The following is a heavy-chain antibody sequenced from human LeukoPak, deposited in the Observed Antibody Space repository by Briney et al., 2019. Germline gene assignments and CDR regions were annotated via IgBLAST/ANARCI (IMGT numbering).Heavy chain of an antibody. CDR1: GFTFDDYA. J-gene: IGHJ4*02. D-gene: IGHD3-16*01. Sequence: GGSLRLSCAASGFTFDDYAMHWVRQAPGKGLEWVSGISWNSGSIGYADSVKGRFTISRDNAKNSLFLEMNSLRPEDTAFYYCAKDVQMTSNAYCNYFDYWGQGTLVTVSS. CDR3: AKDVQMTSNAYCNYFDY. V-gene: IGHV3-9*01. CDR2: ISWNSGSI.